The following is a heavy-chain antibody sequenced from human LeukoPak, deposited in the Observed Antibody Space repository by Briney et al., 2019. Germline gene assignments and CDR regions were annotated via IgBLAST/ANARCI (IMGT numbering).Heavy chain of an antibody. D-gene: IGHD2-2*02. CDR1: GFTFSSCA. Sequence: GGSLRLSCAASGFTFSSCAMHWVRQAPGKGLEWVAVISYDGSNKYYADSVKGRFTISRDNSKNTLYLQMNSLRAEDTAVYYCAREGCSSTSCYTSMVGYYYYGMDVWGQGTTVTVSS. CDR3: AREGCSSTSCYTSMVGYYYYGMDV. V-gene: IGHV3-30-3*01. CDR2: ISYDGSNK. J-gene: IGHJ6*02.